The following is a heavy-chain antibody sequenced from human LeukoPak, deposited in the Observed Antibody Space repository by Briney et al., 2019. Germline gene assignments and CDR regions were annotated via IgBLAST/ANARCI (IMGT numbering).Heavy chain of an antibody. CDR3: TRDLENS. D-gene: IGHD1-1*01. Sequence: GGSLRLSCVASGFTFSNYWMQWVRQAPGKGLVWVSGINSDGSSTSYADSVKGRFTISRDNAKNTLYLQMNSLRAEDTAVYYCTRDLENSWGQGTLVTVSS. J-gene: IGHJ4*02. CDR1: GFTFSNYW. CDR2: INSDGSST. V-gene: IGHV3-74*01.